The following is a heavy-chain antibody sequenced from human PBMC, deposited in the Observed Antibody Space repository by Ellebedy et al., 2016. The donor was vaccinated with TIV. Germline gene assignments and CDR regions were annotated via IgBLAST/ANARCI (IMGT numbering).Heavy chain of an antibody. J-gene: IGHJ6*02. CDR3: SRGDSSGYYSGYFYGMDV. Sequence: TLSLTCTVSGGSISSGGYYWSWIRQHPGKGLEWIGYIYYTVNTYYNPSLKSRLTISVDTSKNQFSLKLRSATAADTAVYYCSRGDSSGYYSGYFYGMDVWGQGTTVTVSS. CDR1: GGSISSGGYY. CDR2: IYYTVNT. D-gene: IGHD3-22*01. V-gene: IGHV4-31*03.